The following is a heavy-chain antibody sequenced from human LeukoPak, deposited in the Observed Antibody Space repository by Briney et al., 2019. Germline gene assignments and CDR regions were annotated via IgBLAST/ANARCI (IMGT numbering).Heavy chain of an antibody. V-gene: IGHV4-59*08. Sequence: SETLSLTCTVPGGSISSTYWSWIRQPPGKGLEWIGYISYSGSTNYNPSPKSRVTIYIDTSKNQFSLKLRSVTDADTAIYYCARQGYDILTGYIDAFDIWGQGTMVTVSS. D-gene: IGHD3-9*01. CDR2: ISYSGST. CDR3: ARQGYDILTGYIDAFDI. J-gene: IGHJ3*02. CDR1: GGSISSTY.